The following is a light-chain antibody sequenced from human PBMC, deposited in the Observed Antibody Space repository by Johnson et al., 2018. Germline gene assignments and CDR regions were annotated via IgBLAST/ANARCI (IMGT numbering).Light chain of an antibody. Sequence: SVLTQPPSVSAAPGQKVTISCSGSSSNIGNNYVSWYQQLPGTAPKLLIYENNKRPSGIPDRFSGSKSGTSATLGITGLQTGDEADYYCGTWDSSLSAGNVFGTGNKVTVL. V-gene: IGLV1-51*02. CDR1: SSNIGNNY. CDR3: GTWDSSLSAGNV. CDR2: ENN. J-gene: IGLJ1*01.